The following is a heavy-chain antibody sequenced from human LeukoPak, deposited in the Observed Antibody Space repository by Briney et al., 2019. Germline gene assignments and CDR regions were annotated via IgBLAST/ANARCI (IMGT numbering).Heavy chain of an antibody. V-gene: IGHV4-59*08. D-gene: IGHD6-6*01. J-gene: IGHJ4*02. CDR3: ARYISSGLDY. CDR1: GFTVSSNY. CDR2: IYYTGST. Sequence: GSLRLSCAASGFTVSSNYMSWIRQPPGKGLEWIGYIYYTGSTNYNPSLKSRVTISVDTSKNQFSLKLSYVNAADTAVYYCARYISSGLDYWGQGTLVTVSS.